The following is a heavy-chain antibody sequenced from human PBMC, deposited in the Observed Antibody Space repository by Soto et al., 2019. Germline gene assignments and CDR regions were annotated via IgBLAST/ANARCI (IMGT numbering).Heavy chain of an antibody. Sequence: GGSLRLSCSASGFTFSSYAMHWVRQAPGKGLEYVSAISSNGGSTYYADSVKGRFTISRDNSKNTLYLQMSSLRAEDTAVYYCVKDGVHCSGGSCYFLASDAFDIGGQGKMVTGSS. CDR3: VKDGVHCSGGSCYFLASDAFDI. J-gene: IGHJ3*02. D-gene: IGHD2-15*01. V-gene: IGHV3-64D*06. CDR1: GFTFSSYA. CDR2: ISSNGGST.